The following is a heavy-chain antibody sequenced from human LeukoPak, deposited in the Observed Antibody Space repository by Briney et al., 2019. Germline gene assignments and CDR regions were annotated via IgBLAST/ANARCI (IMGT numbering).Heavy chain of an antibody. CDR1: GYSVSSGYY. CDR3: ARRRGSSCFDY. D-gene: IGHD6-13*01. Sequence: PSETLSLTCAVSGYSVSSGYYWGWIRQPPGKGLEWIGSIYHSGSTYYNPSLKSRVTISVDTSMNQFSLKLSSVTAADTAVYYCARRRGSSCFDYWGQGTLVTVSS. V-gene: IGHV4-38-2*01. J-gene: IGHJ4*02. CDR2: IYHSGST.